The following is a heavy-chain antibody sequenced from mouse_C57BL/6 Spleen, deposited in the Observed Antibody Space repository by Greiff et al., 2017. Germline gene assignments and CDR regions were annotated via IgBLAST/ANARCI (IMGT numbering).Heavy chain of an antibody. V-gene: IGHV3-6*01. J-gene: IGHJ2*01. CDR3: ARENYYGGFDY. CDR1: GYSITSGYY. D-gene: IGHD1-1*01. Sequence: EVQLVESGPGLVKPSQSLSLTCSVTGYSITSGYYWNWIRQFPGNKLEWMGYISYDGSNNYNPSLKNRISITRDTSKNQFFLKLNSVTTEDTATYYGARENYYGGFDYWGQGTTLTVSS. CDR2: ISYDGSN.